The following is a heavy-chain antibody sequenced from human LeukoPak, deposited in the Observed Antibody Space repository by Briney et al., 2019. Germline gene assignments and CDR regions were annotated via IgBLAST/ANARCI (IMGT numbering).Heavy chain of an antibody. D-gene: IGHD3-16*01. CDR2: ISYNGRNE. Sequence: PGGSLRLSCVVSGFTFSAYGMHWVRQAPGKGLEWITFISYNGRNEYYADSVKGRFTISRDISKNTLYLQMDSLRPEDTGVYYCSNGPMITYGGLTEREFDYWGQGTLVTVSS. V-gene: IGHV3-30*18. CDR3: SNGPMITYGGLTEREFDY. CDR1: GFTFSAYG. J-gene: IGHJ4*02.